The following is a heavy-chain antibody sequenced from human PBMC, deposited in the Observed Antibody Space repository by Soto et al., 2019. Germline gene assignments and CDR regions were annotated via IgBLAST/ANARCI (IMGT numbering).Heavy chain of an antibody. CDR3: ARWDNGYDF. Sequence: EVQLVESGGTWVQPGESLRLSCAASGFTISSYWMSWVRQAPGKGLEWVANIKQDGSERYYMGSVNGRFTISRDNAKNSLYLQMSSLTVEDTAVYYCARWDNGYDFGGQGTLVTISS. D-gene: IGHD5-12*01. CDR2: IKQDGSER. J-gene: IGHJ4*02. V-gene: IGHV3-7*01. CDR1: GFTISSYW.